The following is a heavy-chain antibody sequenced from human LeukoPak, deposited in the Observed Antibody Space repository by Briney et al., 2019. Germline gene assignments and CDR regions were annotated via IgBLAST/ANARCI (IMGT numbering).Heavy chain of an antibody. J-gene: IGHJ5*02. CDR3: ARDASGGFDP. CDR1: GGSISSYY. CDR2: IYSGGST. D-gene: IGHD3-10*01. V-gene: IGHV3-53*01. Sequence: ETLSLTCTVSGGSISSYYWSWVRQAPGKGLEWVSVIYSGGSTYYADSVKGRLTISRGNSKNTLYLQMNSLRAEDTAVYYCARDASGGFDPWGQGTLVTVSS.